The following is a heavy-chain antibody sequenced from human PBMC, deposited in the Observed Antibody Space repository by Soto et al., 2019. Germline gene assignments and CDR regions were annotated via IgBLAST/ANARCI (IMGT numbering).Heavy chain of an antibody. D-gene: IGHD1-26*01. CDR3: ARGQYTGSAFYYGMDV. CDR2: ISYDGSNK. V-gene: IGHV3-30-3*01. Sequence: QVQLVESGGGVVQPGRSLRLSCAASGFTFSSYAMHWDRQAPGKELEWVAVISYDGSNKYYADSVKGRFTISRDNSKNTLYLQMNSLRPEDTAVYYCARGQYTGSAFYYGMDVWGQGTTVTVSS. CDR1: GFTFSSYA. J-gene: IGHJ6*02.